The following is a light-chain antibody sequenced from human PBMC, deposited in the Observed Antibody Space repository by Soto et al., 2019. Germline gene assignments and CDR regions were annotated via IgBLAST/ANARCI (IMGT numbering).Light chain of an antibody. J-gene: IGKJ2*01. CDR1: QSLVHSDGNTY. CDR3: MHATQFPHYT. CDR2: KVS. V-gene: IGKV2-24*01. Sequence: DIVMTQTPLSSPVTRGQPASISCKSSQSLVHSDGNTYLSWLHQRPGQPPRLLIYKVSHRLSGVPDRFSGSGAGTHFTLKISRVEAEDVCVYYCMHATQFPHYTFGQGTKLEIK.